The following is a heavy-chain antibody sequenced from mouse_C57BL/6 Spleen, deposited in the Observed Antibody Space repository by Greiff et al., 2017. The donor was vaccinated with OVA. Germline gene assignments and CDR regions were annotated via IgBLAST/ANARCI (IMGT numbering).Heavy chain of an antibody. CDR2: IYPRSGNT. V-gene: IGHV1-81*01. Sequence: VKLMESGAELARPGASVKLSCKASGYTFTSYGISWVKQRTGQGLEWIGEIYPRSGNTYYNEKFKGKATLTADKSSSTAYMELRSLTSEDSAVYFCARLRDGYYQFAYWGQGTLVTVSA. CDR1: GYTFTSYG. CDR3: ARLRDGYYQFAY. D-gene: IGHD2-3*01. J-gene: IGHJ3*01.